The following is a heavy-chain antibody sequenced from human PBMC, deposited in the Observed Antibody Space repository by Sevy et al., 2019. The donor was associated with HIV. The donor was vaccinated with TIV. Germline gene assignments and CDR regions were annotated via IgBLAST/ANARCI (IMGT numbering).Heavy chain of an antibody. CDR3: AAGRKRTIFGVVINPPDYYYYGMDV. CDR1: GFTFTSSA. D-gene: IGHD3-3*01. Sequence: ASVKVSCKASGFTFTSSAVQWVRQARGQRLEWIGWIVVGSGNTNYAQKFQERVTITRDMSTSTAYMELSSLRSEDTAVYYCAAGRKRTIFGVVINPPDYYYYGMDVWGQGTTVTVSS. J-gene: IGHJ6*02. CDR2: IVVGSGNT. V-gene: IGHV1-58*01.